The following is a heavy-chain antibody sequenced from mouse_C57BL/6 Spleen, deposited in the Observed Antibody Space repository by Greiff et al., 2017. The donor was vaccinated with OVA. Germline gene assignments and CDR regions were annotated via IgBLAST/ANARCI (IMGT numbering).Heavy chain of an antibody. CDR1: GYTFTDYY. D-gene: IGHD1-1*01. CDR2: INPNNGGT. CDR3: ASWYHYGSSYGYYFDY. J-gene: IGHJ2*01. V-gene: IGHV1-26*01. Sequence: EVQLQQSGPELVKPGASVKISCKASGYTFTDYYMNWVKQSHGKSLEWIGDINPNNGGTSYNQKFKGKATLTVDKSSSTAYMELRSLTSEDSAVYYCASWYHYGSSYGYYFDYWGQGTTLTVSS.